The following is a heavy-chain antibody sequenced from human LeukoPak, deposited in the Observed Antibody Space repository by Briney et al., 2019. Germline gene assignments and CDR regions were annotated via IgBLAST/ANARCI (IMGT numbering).Heavy chain of an antibody. V-gene: IGHV3-7*01. Sequence: GGSLRLSCAASGFTFSSYWMSWVRQAPGKGLEWVAKIKQDGSEKYYVDSVKGRFTISRDNAKNSLYLQMNSLRAEDTAVYYCAREEEDYSSFFDAFDIWGQGTMVTVSS. CDR2: IKQDGSEK. D-gene: IGHD6-6*01. CDR3: AREEEDYSSFFDAFDI. J-gene: IGHJ3*02. CDR1: GFTFSSYW.